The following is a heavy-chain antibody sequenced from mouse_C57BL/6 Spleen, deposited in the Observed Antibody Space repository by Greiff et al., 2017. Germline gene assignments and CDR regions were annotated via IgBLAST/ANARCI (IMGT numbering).Heavy chain of an antibody. CDR1: GFSLSTFGMG. Sequence: QVTLKVSGPGILQPSQTLSLTCSFSGFSLSTFGMGVGWIRQPPGKGLEWLAHIWWDDDKYNNPALKSRLTISKDTSKNQVFLKIAHVDTADTATYYCSRIATQMVYYAMDYWGQGTSVTVSS. J-gene: IGHJ4*01. V-gene: IGHV8-8*01. CDR2: IWWDDDK. D-gene: IGHD2-3*01. CDR3: SRIATQMVYYAMDY.